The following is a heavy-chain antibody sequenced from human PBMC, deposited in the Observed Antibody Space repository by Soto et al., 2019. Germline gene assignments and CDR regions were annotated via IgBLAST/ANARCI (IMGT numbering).Heavy chain of an antibody. Sequence: SETLSLTCAVYGGSFSGYYWSWIRQPSGKGLEWIGEINHSGSTNYHPSLKSRVTISVDTSKNQFSLKLSSVTAADTAVYYCARAGLYCSSTNCPYYYYMDVWGKGTTVTVS. D-gene: IGHD2-2*01. J-gene: IGHJ6*03. CDR2: INHSGST. CDR3: ARAGLYCSSTNCPYYYYMDV. V-gene: IGHV4-34*01. CDR1: GGSFSGYY.